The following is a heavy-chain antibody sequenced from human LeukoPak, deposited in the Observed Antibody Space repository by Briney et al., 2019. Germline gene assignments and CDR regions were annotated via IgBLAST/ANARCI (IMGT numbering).Heavy chain of an antibody. J-gene: IGHJ5*02. CDR3: ARGGITGTRVWFDP. Sequence: PSQTLSPTCPVSGRSISSGSYYWSWIRQPAGKGLGWIGRIYTSGSTNYNPSLKSRVTISVDTSKNQFSLKLSSVTAADTAVYYCARGGITGTRVWFDPWGQGTLVTVSS. D-gene: IGHD1-7*01. V-gene: IGHV4-61*02. CDR1: GRSISSGSYY. CDR2: IYTSGST.